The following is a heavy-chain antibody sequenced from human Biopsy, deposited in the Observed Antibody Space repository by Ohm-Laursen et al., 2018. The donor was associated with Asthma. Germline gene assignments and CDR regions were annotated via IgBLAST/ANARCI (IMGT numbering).Heavy chain of an antibody. Sequence: ASVKVSCKASGYTFTSYYMHWVRQAPGQGLEWMGWISLNTGDANLAQKFRGWVTMTRGTSISTAYLVLSGLKSHDTAVYYCARAPYSDAIDSWGQGTLVAVSS. CDR3: ARAPYSDAIDS. CDR2: ISLNTGDA. J-gene: IGHJ4*02. CDR1: GYTFTSYY. V-gene: IGHV1-2*04. D-gene: IGHD1-26*01.